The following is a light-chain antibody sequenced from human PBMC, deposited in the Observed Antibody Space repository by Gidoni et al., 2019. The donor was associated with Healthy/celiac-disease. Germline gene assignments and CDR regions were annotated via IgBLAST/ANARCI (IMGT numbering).Light chain of an antibody. CDR3: QQSYSTPHT. CDR2: AAS. J-gene: IGKJ2*01. Sequence: DIKMTQSPSSLSASVGDRVTLTCRASQSISSYLNWYQQKPGKAPKLLIYAASSLQSGVPSRFSGSGSGTDFTLTISSLQPEDFATYYCQQSYSTPHTFXXXTKLEIK. CDR1: QSISSY. V-gene: IGKV1-39*01.